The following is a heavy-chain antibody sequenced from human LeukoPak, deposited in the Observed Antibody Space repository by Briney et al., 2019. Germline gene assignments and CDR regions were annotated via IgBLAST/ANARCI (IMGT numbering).Heavy chain of an antibody. CDR3: AKDERNGSYYYYYMDV. D-gene: IGHD5-24*01. CDR2: ISSSGSTI. CDR1: GFTFSNFG. V-gene: IGHV3-48*04. Sequence: GGSLRLSCAASGFTFSNFGMHWVRQAPGKGLEWVSYISSSGSTIYYADSVKGRFTISRDNAKNSLYLQMNSLRAEDTAVYYCAKDERNGSYYYYYMDVWGKGTTVTVSS. J-gene: IGHJ6*03.